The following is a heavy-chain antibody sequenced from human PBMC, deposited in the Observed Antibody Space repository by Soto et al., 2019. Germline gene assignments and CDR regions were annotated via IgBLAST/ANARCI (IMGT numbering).Heavy chain of an antibody. V-gene: IGHV3-30*18. CDR1: GFSFSNNG. D-gene: IGHD3-16*01. Sequence: GGSLRLSCAASGFSFSNNGMHWVRQAPGKGLEWVAIISYDGSNKYYADSVKGRFTISRDNSKNTLYLQMNSLRVEDTAVYYCAKDRVESGLGEIDYWGQGTLVTVSS. CDR2: ISYDGSNK. J-gene: IGHJ4*02. CDR3: AKDRVESGLGEIDY.